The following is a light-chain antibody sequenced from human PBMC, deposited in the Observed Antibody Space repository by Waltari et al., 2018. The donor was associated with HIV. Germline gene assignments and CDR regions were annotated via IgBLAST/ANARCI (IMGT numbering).Light chain of an antibody. Sequence: EIVLTQSPATLSVSPGEGATLSCRASQSVNNKLAWYQQKFGQAPRLLIYGASTRATGIPARFSGSGSGTEFTLTISSLQSEDFALYYCHQYNSWPETFGQGTKVEIK. J-gene: IGKJ1*01. CDR1: QSVNNK. CDR3: HQYNSWPET. V-gene: IGKV3-15*01. CDR2: GAS.